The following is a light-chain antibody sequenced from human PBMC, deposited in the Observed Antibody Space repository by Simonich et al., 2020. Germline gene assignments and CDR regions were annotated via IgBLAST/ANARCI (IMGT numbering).Light chain of an antibody. CDR3: HQLNSYPYT. Sequence: DIQMTQSPSTLSASVGDRVTITCRASQSISSWLAWYQQKPGKAPKLLIYKASSLESGVPSRFSGSGSGTEFTLTISSLQPEDFATYYCHQLNSYPYTFGQGTKLEIK. V-gene: IGKV1-5*03. CDR2: KAS. CDR1: QSISSW. J-gene: IGKJ2*01.